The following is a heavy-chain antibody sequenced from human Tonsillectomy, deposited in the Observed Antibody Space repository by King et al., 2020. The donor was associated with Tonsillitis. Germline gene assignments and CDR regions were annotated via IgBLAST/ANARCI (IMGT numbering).Heavy chain of an antibody. Sequence: VQLVESGGGLVKPGGSLRLSCAGSGFTFSNAWMSWVRQAPGKGLEWLGRIKSRPDGGTTDYAAPVKGRFTISSDDSKNTVYLQMNSLKTEDTAVYYCATTGEYYYDSTDYWGQGTLVTVSS. D-gene: IGHD3-22*01. V-gene: IGHV3-15*01. CDR3: ATTGEYYYDSTDY. CDR1: GFTFSNAW. J-gene: IGHJ4*02. CDR2: IKSRPDGGTT.